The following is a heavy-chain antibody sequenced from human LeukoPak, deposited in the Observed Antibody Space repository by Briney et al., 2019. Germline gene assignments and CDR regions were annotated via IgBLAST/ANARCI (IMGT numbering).Heavy chain of an antibody. Sequence: ASVKVSCKASGYTFTSYAMNWVRQAPGQGLEWMGWINTNTGNPTYAQGFTGRFVFSLDTSVSTAYLQISSLKAEDTAVYYCASGMWIQLWLDAFDIWGQGTMVTVSS. CDR2: INTNTGNP. CDR3: ASGMWIQLWLDAFDI. D-gene: IGHD5-18*01. J-gene: IGHJ3*02. V-gene: IGHV7-4-1*02. CDR1: GYTFTSYA.